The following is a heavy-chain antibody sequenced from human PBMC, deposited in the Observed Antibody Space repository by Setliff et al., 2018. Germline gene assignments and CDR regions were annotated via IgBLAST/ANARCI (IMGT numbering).Heavy chain of an antibody. J-gene: IGHJ6*03. CDR1: GGAFSNYG. CDR3: ARESVVVVTTTNYYYYIDV. V-gene: IGHV1-69*05. CDR2: IIPIFGTT. D-gene: IGHD2-21*02. Sequence: ASVKVSCKASGGAFSNYGITWVRQAPGQGLEWMGGIIPIFGTTTYAQKLLGRVTITTDESSSTGYMELSSLRSEDTAVYFCARESVVVVTTTNYYYYIDVWGEGTTVTVSS.